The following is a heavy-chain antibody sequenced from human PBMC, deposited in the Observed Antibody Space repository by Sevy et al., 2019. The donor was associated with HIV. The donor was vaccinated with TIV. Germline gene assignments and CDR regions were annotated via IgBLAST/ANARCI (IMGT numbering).Heavy chain of an antibody. D-gene: IGHD3-22*01. CDR1: GFTFSSYA. CDR2: ISYDGSNK. J-gene: IGHJ5*02. CDR3: ARDIDYYGSSGWFDP. Sequence: GGSLRLSCAASGFTFSSYAMHWVRQAPGKGLEWVAIISYDGSNKYYADSVKGRFTISRDNSKNTLYLQMNSLRAEDTAVYYCARDIDYYGSSGWFDPWGQGTLVTVSS. V-gene: IGHV3-30-3*01.